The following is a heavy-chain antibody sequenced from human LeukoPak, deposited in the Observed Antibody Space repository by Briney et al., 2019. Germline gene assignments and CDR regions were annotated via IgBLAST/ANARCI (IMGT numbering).Heavy chain of an antibody. Sequence: ASVKVSCKASGYTFTGYYMHWVRQAPGQGLEWMGWINPNSGGTNYAQKFQGRVTMTRDTSISTAYMELSRLRSDDTAVYYCAREPIRSSSSPAYWGQGTLVTVSS. CDR1: GYTFTGYY. CDR2: INPNSGGT. V-gene: IGHV1-2*02. D-gene: IGHD6-6*01. J-gene: IGHJ4*02. CDR3: AREPIRSSSSPAY.